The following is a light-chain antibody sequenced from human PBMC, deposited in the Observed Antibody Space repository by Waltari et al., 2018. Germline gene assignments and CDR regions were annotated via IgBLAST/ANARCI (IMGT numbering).Light chain of an antibody. CDR3: QSYDSNLVV. Sequence: QSVLTQPPSVSGAPGQRVTISCPGNSPNIRASYDVHWYQQLPGTAPKLLVYGNNNRPSGVPDRFSGSKSGTSASLAITGLLAEDEADYYCQSYDSNLVVFGGGTKLTVL. CDR1: SPNIRASYD. V-gene: IGLV1-40*01. CDR2: GNN. J-gene: IGLJ2*01.